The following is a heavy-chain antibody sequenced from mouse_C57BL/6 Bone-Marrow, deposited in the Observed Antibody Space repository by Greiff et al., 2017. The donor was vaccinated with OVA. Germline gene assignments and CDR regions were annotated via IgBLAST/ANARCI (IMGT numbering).Heavy chain of an antibody. CDR2: IYPGDGDT. D-gene: IGHD2-4*01. Sequence: VQRVESGPELVKPGASVKISCKASGYAFSSSWLNWVKQRPGKGLEWIGRIYPGDGDTNYNGKFKGKATLTADKPSSTAYMQLSRLTSEDSAVYFCAQIYYDYDGWYFDVWGTGTTVTVSS. V-gene: IGHV1-82*01. CDR1: GYAFSSSW. J-gene: IGHJ1*03. CDR3: AQIYYDYDGWYFDV.